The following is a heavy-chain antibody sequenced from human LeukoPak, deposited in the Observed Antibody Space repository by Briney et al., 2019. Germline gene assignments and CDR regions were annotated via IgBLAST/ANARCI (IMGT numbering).Heavy chain of an antibody. Sequence: ASVKVSCKASGYTFTSYGISWVRHAPGQGLEWMGWISAYNGNTNYAQKLQGRVTVTTDTSTSTAYMELRSLRSDDTAVYYCASNGYSSGWGIQGAFDIWGQGTMVTVSS. CDR2: ISAYNGNT. V-gene: IGHV1-18*01. D-gene: IGHD6-19*01. CDR1: GYTFTSYG. J-gene: IGHJ3*02. CDR3: ASNGYSSGWGIQGAFDI.